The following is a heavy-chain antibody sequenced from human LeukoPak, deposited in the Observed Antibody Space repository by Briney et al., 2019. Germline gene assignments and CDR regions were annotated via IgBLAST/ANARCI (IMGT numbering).Heavy chain of an antibody. CDR2: ISAGGGRA. CDR3: AKDRVYRGSYLEYFQH. CDR1: GHTYSSYA. J-gene: IGHJ1*01. V-gene: IGHV3-23*01. D-gene: IGHD1-26*01. Sequence: GGSLRLFCAASGHTYSSYAMSWVRHPPAKGREGGSAISAGGGRAYYEDCVKGRLTISRDKYKHTLYLQMKSMRAEDTAVYYCAKDRVYRGSYLEYFQHWGQGTLVTVSS.